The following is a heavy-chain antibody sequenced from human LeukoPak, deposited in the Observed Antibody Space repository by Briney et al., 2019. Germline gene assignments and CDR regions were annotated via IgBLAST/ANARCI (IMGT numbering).Heavy chain of an antibody. D-gene: IGHD2-15*01. J-gene: IGHJ4*02. V-gene: IGHV5-51*01. CDR2: IYPGDSDT. CDR1: GYSFTSYW. Sequence: GESLKISCKGSGYSFTSYWIGWVRQMPGKGLEWMGIIYPGDSDTRYSPSFQGQVTISADKSISTAYLQWSSLKASDTAMYYCARQRLDMVVTEGFDYWGQGTLVTVSS. CDR3: ARQRLDMVVTEGFDY.